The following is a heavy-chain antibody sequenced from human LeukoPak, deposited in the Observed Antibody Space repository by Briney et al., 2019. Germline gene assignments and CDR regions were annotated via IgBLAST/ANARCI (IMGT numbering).Heavy chain of an antibody. V-gene: IGHV4-4*07. J-gene: IGHJ4*02. D-gene: IGHD1-26*01. CDR2: IYTSGST. CDR1: GGSISSYY. Sequence: SETLSLTCTVSGGSISSYYWSWIRQPAGKGLEWIGRIYTSGSTNYNPSLKSRVTVSLDTSKNQFSLTLSSVTAADTAIYYCASQWDPTYYFDFWGPGTLVTVSS. CDR3: ASQWDPTYYFDF.